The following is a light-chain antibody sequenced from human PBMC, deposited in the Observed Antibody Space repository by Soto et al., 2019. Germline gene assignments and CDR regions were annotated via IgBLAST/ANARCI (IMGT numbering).Light chain of an antibody. CDR2: GAS. V-gene: IGKV3-20*01. CDR3: QQYGSS. Sequence: EIVLTQSPGTLSLSPGERATLSCRASQSVTSTFFAWYQQKPGQAPRLLISGASNRATGIPDRFSGSGSGTDFTLTISRLEPEDFAVYYCQQYGSSFGPGTKMDIK. J-gene: IGKJ3*01. CDR1: QSVTSTF.